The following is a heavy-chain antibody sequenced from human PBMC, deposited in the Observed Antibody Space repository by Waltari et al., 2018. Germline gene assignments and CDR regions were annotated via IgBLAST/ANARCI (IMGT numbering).Heavy chain of an antibody. CDR3: ARVWGRGYLDY. CDR1: GFNFTHYN. Sequence: VRLVESGGDLVRPGESLSLSCATSGFNFTHYNMNWVRQAPGKGLEWLSYISGDGNTIYYADSVKGRFTVSRDNARDSVYLQVNSLRADDTALYFCARVWGRGYLDYWGQGTLVTVSS. CDR2: ISGDGNTI. V-gene: IGHV3-48*01. D-gene: IGHD3-16*01. J-gene: IGHJ4*02.